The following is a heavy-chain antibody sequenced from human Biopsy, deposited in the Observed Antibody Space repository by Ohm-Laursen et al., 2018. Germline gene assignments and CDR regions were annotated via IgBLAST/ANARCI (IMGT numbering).Heavy chain of an antibody. CDR3: VGGRSMDV. CDR1: GFTFSSSW. CDR2: IKQDGSED. J-gene: IGHJ6*02. Sequence: SLRLSCSASGFTFSSSWMTWVRQAPGKGLEWVAMIKQDGSEDYYVDSVKGRFTISRNNAQKSLDLQLNSLRAEDTAVYYCVGGRSMDVWGQGTTVTVSS. V-gene: IGHV3-7*01.